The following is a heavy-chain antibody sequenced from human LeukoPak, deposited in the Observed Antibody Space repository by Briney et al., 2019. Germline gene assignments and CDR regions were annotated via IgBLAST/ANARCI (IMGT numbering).Heavy chain of an antibody. V-gene: IGHV1-58*01. CDR2: IVVGSGET. CDR3: AAADLLSVS. J-gene: IGHJ5*02. D-gene: IGHD2-21*01. CDR1: GSTFSTSA. Sequence: ASVKVSCKASGSTFSTSAVQWVRQARGQRLEWIGWIVVGSGETNYAQKFQDRVTITRDMSTSTVNMELTSLMYGDTAVYYCAAADLLSVSWGQGTLVTVSS.